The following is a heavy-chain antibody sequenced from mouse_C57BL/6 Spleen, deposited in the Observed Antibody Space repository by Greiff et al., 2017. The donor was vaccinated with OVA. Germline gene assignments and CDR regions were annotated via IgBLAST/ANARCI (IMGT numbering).Heavy chain of an antibody. J-gene: IGHJ1*03. D-gene: IGHD5-1*01. Sequence: EVQRVESEGGLVQPGSSMKLSCTASGFTFSDYYMAWVRQVPEKGLEWVANINYDGSSTYYLDSLKSRFIISRDNAKNILYLQMSSLKSEDTATYYCARDGEGYLWYFDVWGTGTTVTVSS. CDR3: ARDGEGYLWYFDV. CDR1: GFTFSDYY. CDR2: INYDGSST. V-gene: IGHV5-16*01.